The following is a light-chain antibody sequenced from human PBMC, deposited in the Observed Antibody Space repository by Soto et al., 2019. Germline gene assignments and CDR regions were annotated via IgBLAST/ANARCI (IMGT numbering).Light chain of an antibody. J-gene: IGKJ4*01. CDR1: KGIRNY. Sequence: DIPMTQSPSSLSASVGDRVTITCQATKGIRNYLNWYQQKPGEAPKLLIHDASNLETGVPSRFRGGGSGTDFTFIISSLQPEDIATYYCQQYDDIPPTFGGGTKVEIK. CDR3: QQYDDIPPT. CDR2: DAS. V-gene: IGKV1-33*01.